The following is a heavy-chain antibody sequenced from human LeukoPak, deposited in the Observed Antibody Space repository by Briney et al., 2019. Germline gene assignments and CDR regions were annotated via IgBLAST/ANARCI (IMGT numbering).Heavy chain of an antibody. CDR3: ARGTMASDF. V-gene: IGHV3-11*01. CDR2: ISISGTTT. D-gene: IGHD3-10*01. Sequence: GSLRLSCAASGFTFSDYYMTWIRQTPGKGLEWVSYISISGTTTFYVDSVKGRFTISRDNTKNSLYLQMNSLRAEDTAMYYCARGTMASDFWGQGTLVTVSS. J-gene: IGHJ4*02. CDR1: GFTFSDYY.